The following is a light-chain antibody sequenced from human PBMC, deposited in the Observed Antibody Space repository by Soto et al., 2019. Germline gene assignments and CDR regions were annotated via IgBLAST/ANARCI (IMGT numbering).Light chain of an antibody. CDR3: QQYNSYPWT. CDR2: DAS. V-gene: IGKV1-5*01. Sequence: DIQMTQSPSTLSASVGDRVTITCRASQSISSWLAWYQQKPGKAPKLLIYDASSLESGVPSRFSGSGSGTEFTLTISSLQPDDVATYYCQQYNSYPWTFGQVTKLEIK. CDR1: QSISSW. J-gene: IGKJ2*02.